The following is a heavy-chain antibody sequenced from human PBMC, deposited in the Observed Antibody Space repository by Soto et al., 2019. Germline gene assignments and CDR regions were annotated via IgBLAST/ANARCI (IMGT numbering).Heavy chain of an antibody. CDR1: GFTFSSYS. CDR2: ISSSSSTI. J-gene: IGHJ4*02. V-gene: IGHV3-48*01. D-gene: IGHD6-6*01. CDR3: ARDRGYSSSGSDY. Sequence: GGSLRLSCAASGFTFSSYSMNWVRQAPGKGLEWVSYISSSSSTIYYADSVKGRFTISRDNSKNTLYLQMNSLRAEDTAVYYCARDRGYSSSGSDYWGQGTLVTVSS.